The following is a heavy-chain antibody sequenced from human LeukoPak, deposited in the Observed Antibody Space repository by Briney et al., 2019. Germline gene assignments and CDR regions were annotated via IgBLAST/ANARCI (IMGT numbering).Heavy chain of an antibody. CDR2: IHYGGSA. V-gene: IGHV4-59*05. Sequence: SETLSLTCTVSGGSISSYYWCWIRQPAGKGLQWIGSIHYGGSAYYNPSLKSRITISVDTSKNQFSLKLSSVTATDTAVYYCARLTFYYDGSGYYFDYWGQGTLVTVSS. CDR1: GGSISSYY. J-gene: IGHJ4*02. CDR3: ARLTFYYDGSGYYFDY. D-gene: IGHD3-22*01.